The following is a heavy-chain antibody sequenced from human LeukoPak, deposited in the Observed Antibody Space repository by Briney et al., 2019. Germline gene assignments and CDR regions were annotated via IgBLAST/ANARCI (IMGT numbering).Heavy chain of an antibody. CDR2: IDPSDSYT. CDR1: GYSFSNYW. Sequence: GESLKISCKASGYSFSNYWIGWVRQMPGKGLEWMGRIDPSDSYTNYSPSFQGHVTISADKSISTAYLQWRSLKASDTAIYYCARTYSSGWAFFDYWGQGNMVTVSS. J-gene: IGHJ4*02. V-gene: IGHV5-10-1*01. CDR3: ARTYSSGWAFFDY. D-gene: IGHD6-19*01.